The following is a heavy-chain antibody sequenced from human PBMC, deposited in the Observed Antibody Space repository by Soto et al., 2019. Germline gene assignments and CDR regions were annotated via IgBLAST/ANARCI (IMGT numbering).Heavy chain of an antibody. D-gene: IGHD5-12*01. CDR1: GFTFSSYW. CDR2: IKEDGSEK. CDR3: VSSGHSGHGVDY. V-gene: IGHV3-7*03. J-gene: IGHJ4*02. Sequence: EVQLVESGGGLVQPGGSLRLSCAASGFTFSSYWMSWVRQAPGKGLEWVANIKEDGSEKYYVDSLKGRFTISRDNAKNSLYLEMNSLRAEDTAVFYCVSSGHSGHGVDYWGQGTLVTVSS.